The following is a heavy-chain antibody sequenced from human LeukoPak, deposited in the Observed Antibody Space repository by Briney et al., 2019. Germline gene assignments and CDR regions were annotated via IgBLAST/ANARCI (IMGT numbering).Heavy chain of an antibody. Sequence: PGGSLRLSCAASGFTFDDYAMNWVRHAPGKGLEWVAGISWNSGSIGYADSVKGRFTISRDNAKNSLYLQMNSLIAEDTALYYCAKDKGSSWYTGNWFDPWGQGTLVTVSS. CDR1: GFTFDDYA. CDR3: AKDKGSSWYTGNWFDP. J-gene: IGHJ5*02. D-gene: IGHD6-13*01. CDR2: ISWNSGSI. V-gene: IGHV3-9*01.